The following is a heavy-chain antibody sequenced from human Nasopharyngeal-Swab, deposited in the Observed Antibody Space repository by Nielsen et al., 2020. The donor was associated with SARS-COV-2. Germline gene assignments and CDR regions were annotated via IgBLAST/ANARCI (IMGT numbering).Heavy chain of an antibody. CDR1: GYSFTSYW. CDR3: ARCFEPSPGGYWFDP. V-gene: IGHV5-51*01. D-gene: IGHD1-14*01. Sequence: GESLKISCKGSGYSFTSYWIGWVRQMPGKGLEWMGIIYPGDSDTRYSPSFQGQVTISADKSISTAYLQWSSLKASDTAMYYCARCFEPSPGGYWFDPWGQGTLVTVSS. J-gene: IGHJ5*02. CDR2: IYPGDSDT.